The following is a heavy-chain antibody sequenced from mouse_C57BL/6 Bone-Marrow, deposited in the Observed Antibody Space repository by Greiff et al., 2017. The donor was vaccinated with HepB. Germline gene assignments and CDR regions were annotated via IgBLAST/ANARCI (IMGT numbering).Heavy chain of an antibody. V-gene: IGHV5-12*01. D-gene: IGHD2-5*01. J-gene: IGHJ3*01. CDR1: GFTFSDYY. CDR2: ISNGGGST. Sequence: EVKLMESGGGLVQPGGSLKLSCAASGFTFSDYYMYWVRQTPEKRLEWVAYISNGGGSTYYPDTVKGRFTISRDNAKNTLYLQMSRLKSEDTAMYYCARLTYSNYGFAYWGQGTLVTVSA. CDR3: ARLTYSNYGFAY.